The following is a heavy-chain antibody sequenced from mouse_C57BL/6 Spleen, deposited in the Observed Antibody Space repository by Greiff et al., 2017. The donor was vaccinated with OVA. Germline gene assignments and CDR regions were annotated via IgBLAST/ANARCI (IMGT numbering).Heavy chain of an antibody. Sequence: VQLQQSGPVLVKPGASVKMSCKASGYTFTDYYMNWVKQSHGKSLEWIGVINPYNGGTSYNQKFKGKATLTVDKSSSTAYMELNSLTSEDSAVYYCARRYYDYHWYFDVWGTGTTVTVSS. CDR2: INPYNGGT. CDR1: GYTFTDYY. D-gene: IGHD2-4*01. J-gene: IGHJ1*03. CDR3: ARRYYDYHWYFDV. V-gene: IGHV1-19*01.